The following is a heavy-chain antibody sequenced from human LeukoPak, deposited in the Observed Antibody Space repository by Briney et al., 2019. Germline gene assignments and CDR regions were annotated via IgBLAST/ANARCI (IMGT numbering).Heavy chain of an antibody. D-gene: IGHD6-19*01. CDR2: IYWNDDN. CDR1: GFSLSTRGVG. Sequence: SGPTLVKPTQTLTLTCTFSGFSLSTRGVGVGWIRQPPGKALEWLALIYWNDDNRYSPSLKSRLTITKDTSKNQVILTMTNMDPVDTARYYCAHGSGWLYDYWGQGTLVTVSS. J-gene: IGHJ4*02. CDR3: AHGSGWLYDY. V-gene: IGHV2-5*01.